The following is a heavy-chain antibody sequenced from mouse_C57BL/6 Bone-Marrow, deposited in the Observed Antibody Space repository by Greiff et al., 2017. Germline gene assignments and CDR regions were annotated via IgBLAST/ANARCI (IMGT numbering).Heavy chain of an antibody. CDR1: GYTFTSYW. V-gene: IGHV1-59*01. CDR2: IDPSDSYT. Sequence: VQLQQPGAELVRPGTSVKLSCKASGYTFTSYWMHWVKQRPGQGLEWIGVIDPSDSYTNYNQKFKGKATLTVDTSSSTAYMQLSSLTSEDSAVYYCASVYDGYLYWYFDVWGTGTTVTVSS. D-gene: IGHD2-3*01. J-gene: IGHJ1*03. CDR3: ASVYDGYLYWYFDV.